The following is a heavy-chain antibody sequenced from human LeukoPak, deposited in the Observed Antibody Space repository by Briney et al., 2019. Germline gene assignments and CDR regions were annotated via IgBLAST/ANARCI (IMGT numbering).Heavy chain of an antibody. CDR2: ISSSSSYI. V-gene: IGHV3-21*01. Sequence: GGSLRPSCAASGFTFSSYSMNWVRQAPGKGLEWVSSISSSSSYIYYADSVKGRFTISRDNAKNSLYLQMNSLRAEDTAVYYCAIVRWFGELLNYWGQGTLVTVSS. D-gene: IGHD3-10*01. J-gene: IGHJ4*02. CDR1: GFTFSSYS. CDR3: AIVRWFGELLNY.